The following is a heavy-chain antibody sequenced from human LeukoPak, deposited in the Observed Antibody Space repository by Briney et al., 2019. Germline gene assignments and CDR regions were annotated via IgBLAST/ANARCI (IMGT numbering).Heavy chain of an antibody. J-gene: IGHJ4*02. Sequence: SETLSLTCTVSGGSISSSTYYWGWIRQPPGKGLEWIGSINYSGSTYYNPSLKSRVTISVDTSKNQFSLKRSSVTAADTAVYYCASPSSSSSTYDYWGQGALVTVSS. CDR1: GGSISSSTYY. D-gene: IGHD6-6*01. CDR3: ASPSSSSSTYDY. CDR2: INYSGST. V-gene: IGHV4-39*01.